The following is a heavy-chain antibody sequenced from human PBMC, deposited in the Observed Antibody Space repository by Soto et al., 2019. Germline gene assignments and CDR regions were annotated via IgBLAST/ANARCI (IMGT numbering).Heavy chain of an antibody. CDR2: ISQSGNT. V-gene: IGHV4-34*01. CDR3: ARAPKVSGSSQTRPDF. J-gene: IGHJ4*02. Sequence: KPXESLSLTCSIYSGSFSGYYWSWIRQPPGKGLEWIGEISQSGNTNYSPSLKSRVSISIDTSKKQFSLNLASVSAADTAVYYCARAPKVSGSSQTRPDFWGQGTLVTVYS. CDR1: SGSFSGYY. D-gene: IGHD6-6*01.